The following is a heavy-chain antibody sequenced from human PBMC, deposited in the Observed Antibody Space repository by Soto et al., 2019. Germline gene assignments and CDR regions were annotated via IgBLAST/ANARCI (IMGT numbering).Heavy chain of an antibody. J-gene: IGHJ4*02. Sequence: EVQLVESGGGLVQPGGSLRLSCAASAFNFRDYWMSWVRQAPGKGLEWVAKINEDGSEKYYVDSVKGRFTISRDNATNSLYLQTSSLTVEEAAMYYCARARSSTSGEIAYWGQGTLVTVSS. CDR1: AFNFRDYW. V-gene: IGHV3-7*04. CDR2: INEDGSEK. CDR3: ARARSSTSGEIAY. D-gene: IGHD2-2*01.